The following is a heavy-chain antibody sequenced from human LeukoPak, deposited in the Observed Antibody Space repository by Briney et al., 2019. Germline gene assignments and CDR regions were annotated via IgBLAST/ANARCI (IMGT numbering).Heavy chain of an antibody. CDR2: IRYDGSNE. CDR3: ARDPKLLWFGEYPFDY. V-gene: IGHV3-30*02. CDR1: GFTFRSYG. Sequence: GGSLRLSCAASGFTFRSYGMNWVRQVPGKGLEWVAFIRYDGSNEYYADSVKGRFTISRDNSKNTLYLQMNSLRAEDTAVYYCARDPKLLWFGEYPFDYWGQGTLVTVSS. D-gene: IGHD3-10*01. J-gene: IGHJ4*02.